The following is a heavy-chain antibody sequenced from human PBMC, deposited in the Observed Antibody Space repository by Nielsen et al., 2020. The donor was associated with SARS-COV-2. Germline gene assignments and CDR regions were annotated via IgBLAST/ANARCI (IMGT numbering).Heavy chain of an antibody. Sequence: ASVKVSCKASGYTFTGYYMHWVRQAPGQGLEWMGWINPNSGGTNYAQKFQGWVTMTRDTSISTAYMELSRLRSDDTAVYYCARDFTMVRGVIPGWFDPWGQGTLVTVSS. V-gene: IGHV1-2*04. J-gene: IGHJ5*02. CDR2: INPNSGGT. D-gene: IGHD3-10*01. CDR3: ARDFTMVRGVIPGWFDP. CDR1: GYTFTGYY.